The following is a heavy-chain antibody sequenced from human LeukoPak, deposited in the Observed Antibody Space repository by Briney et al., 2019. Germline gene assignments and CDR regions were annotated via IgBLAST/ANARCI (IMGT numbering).Heavy chain of an antibody. CDR3: ARRAGYVNYYGSGSYRTDS. Sequence: SETLSLTCAVYGGSFSGYYWSWIRQPPGKGLEWIGEINNSGSTDYNPSLKSRVTISVDTSKNQFSLKLSSVTAADTAVYYCARRAGYVNYYGSGSYRTDSWGQGSLVTVSS. V-gene: IGHV4-34*01. CDR2: INNSGST. J-gene: IGHJ4*02. D-gene: IGHD3-10*01. CDR1: GGSFSGYY.